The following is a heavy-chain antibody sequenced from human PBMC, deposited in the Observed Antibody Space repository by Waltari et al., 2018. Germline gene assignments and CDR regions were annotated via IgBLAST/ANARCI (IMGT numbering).Heavy chain of an antibody. CDR2: MFNGGST. CDR3: ARHGYSGGWFDP. J-gene: IGHJ5*02. CDR1: GASISSSTYY. D-gene: IGHD4-17*01. V-gene: IGHV4-39*01. Sequence: QLQLQESGPGLVKPSETLSLTCSVSGASISSSTYYWGWSRQPPGKGLEWIGSMFNGGSTYYNPSLKSRVTISVDTSKNQFSLRLNSVTAADTAIYYCARHGYSGGWFDPWGQGTLVTVSS.